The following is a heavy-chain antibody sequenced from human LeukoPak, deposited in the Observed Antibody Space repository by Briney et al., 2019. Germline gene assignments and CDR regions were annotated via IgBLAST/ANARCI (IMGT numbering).Heavy chain of an antibody. V-gene: IGHV4-38-2*01. Sequence: SETLSLTCAVSGYSTSSGYYWGWIRQPPGKGLEWIGSIYHSGSTYYNPSLKSRVTISVDTPKNQFSLMLSSVTAADTAVYYCSRRGSSSSEDYWGQGTLVTVSS. CDR1: GYSTSSGYY. CDR2: IYHSGST. CDR3: SRRGSSSSEDY. J-gene: IGHJ4*02. D-gene: IGHD6-6*01.